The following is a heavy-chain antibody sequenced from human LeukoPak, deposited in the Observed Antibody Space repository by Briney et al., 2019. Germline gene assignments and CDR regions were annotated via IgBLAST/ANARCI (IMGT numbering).Heavy chain of an antibody. CDR2: ISAYNGNT. CDR3: ARGYYGSGSYSMDY. D-gene: IGHD3-10*01. CDR1: GYTFTSYG. J-gene: IGHJ4*02. Sequence: VASVKVSCKASGYTFTSYGISWVRQAPGQGLEWMGWISAYNGNTNYAQKLQGRVTMTTDTSTSTAYMELRSLRSDDTAVYYCARGYYGSGSYSMDYWGQGTLVTVSS. V-gene: IGHV1-18*01.